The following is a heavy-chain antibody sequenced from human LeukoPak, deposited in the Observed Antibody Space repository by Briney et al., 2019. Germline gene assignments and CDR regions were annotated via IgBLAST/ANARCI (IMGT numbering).Heavy chain of an antibody. V-gene: IGHV4-59*01. CDR3: ARVTYSVFDY. Sequence: SETLSLTCTVSGGSISSYYWSWIRQPPGKGLEWIGYIYYSGSTNYNPSLKSRVTTSVDTSKNQFSLKLTSVTAADTAVYYCARVTYSVFDYWGQGTLVTVSS. J-gene: IGHJ4*02. CDR2: IYYSGST. CDR1: GGSISSYY. D-gene: IGHD2-21*01.